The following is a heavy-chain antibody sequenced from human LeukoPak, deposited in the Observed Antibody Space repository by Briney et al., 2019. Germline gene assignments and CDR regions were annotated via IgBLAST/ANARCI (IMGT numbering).Heavy chain of an antibody. CDR3: ARASPGTRNWFDP. D-gene: IGHD1-1*01. J-gene: IGHJ5*02. CDR1: SESFSGYF. CDR2: INYSGST. Sequence: PSETLSLTCAIYSESFSGYFWSWIRQPPGKGLEWIGEINYSGSTNYNPSLKSRVTISVDTSKNQFSLKLSSVTAADTAVYYCARASPGTRNWFDPWGQGTLVTVSS. V-gene: IGHV4-34*01.